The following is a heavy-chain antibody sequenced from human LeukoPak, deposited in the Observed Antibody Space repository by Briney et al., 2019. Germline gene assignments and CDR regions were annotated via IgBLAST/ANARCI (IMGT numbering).Heavy chain of an antibody. CDR2: IYWNDDK. CDR3: AHSAQGEWELLRLAFDI. D-gene: IGHD1-26*01. J-gene: IGHJ3*02. CDR1: GFSLSTSGVG. Sequence: ESGPTLVKPTQTLTLTCTFSGFSLSTSGVGVGWIRQPPGKALEWLALIYWNDDKRYSPSLKSRLTITKDTSKNQVVLTMTNMDPVDTATYYCAHSAQGEWELLRLAFDIWGQGTMVTVSS. V-gene: IGHV2-5*01.